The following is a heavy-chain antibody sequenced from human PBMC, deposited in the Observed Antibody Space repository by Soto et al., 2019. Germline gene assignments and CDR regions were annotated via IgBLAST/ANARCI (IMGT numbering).Heavy chain of an antibody. D-gene: IGHD3-16*02. V-gene: IGHV3-64*01. Sequence: GGSLRLSCAASGFTFSSYAMHWVRQAPGKGLEYVSAISSNGGSTYYANSVKGRFTISRDNSKNTLYLQMGSLRAEDMAVYYCARDPMITFGGVIVGTPDYWGQGTLVTVSS. J-gene: IGHJ4*02. CDR1: GFTFSSYA. CDR2: ISSNGGST. CDR3: ARDPMITFGGVIVGTPDY.